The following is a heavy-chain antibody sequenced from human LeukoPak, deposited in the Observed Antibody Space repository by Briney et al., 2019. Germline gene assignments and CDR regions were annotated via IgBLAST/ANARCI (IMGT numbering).Heavy chain of an antibody. J-gene: IGHJ3*02. CDR1: GGPIISSDYH. Sequence: SETLSLTCTVSGGPIISSDYHWGWVRQPPGKGLEWIGTISYSGNTDYNPSLRSRVTISVDTSNNQFSLRLGSVTAADTAVYHCARHCCSGPAKRVFDIWGQGTMVTVSS. V-gene: IGHV4-39*01. CDR3: ARHCCSGPAKRVFDI. D-gene: IGHD2-15*01. CDR2: ISYSGNT.